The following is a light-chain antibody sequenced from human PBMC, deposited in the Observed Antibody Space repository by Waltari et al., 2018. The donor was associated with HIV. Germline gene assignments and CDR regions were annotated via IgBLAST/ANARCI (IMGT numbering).Light chain of an antibody. J-gene: IGLJ1*01. V-gene: IGLV5-45*02. CDR3: MIWHSNAYV. Sequence: HAVLTQPSSLSAPPGTSASLTFTFRSVINLASYRIYLNPQRSGTPPQYLRTYKSDSDVQRGSGVPSRFSASKDASANAGILLISGIQSEDEADYYGMIWHSNAYVFGSGTKVTV. CDR2: YKSDSDV. CDR1: SVINLASYR.